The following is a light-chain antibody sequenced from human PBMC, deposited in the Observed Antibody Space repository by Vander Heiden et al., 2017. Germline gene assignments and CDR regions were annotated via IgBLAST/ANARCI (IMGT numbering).Light chain of an antibody. CDR1: KLGDKY. Sequence: SYELTQPPSGPVPPGQTASITCSGDKLGDKYACWYQQKPGQSPVLVIYQDSKRPSGIPERFSGSNSGNTATLTISGTQAMDEADYYCQAWDSSTAVFGGGTKLTVL. CDR2: QDS. CDR3: QAWDSSTAV. J-gene: IGLJ2*01. V-gene: IGLV3-1*01.